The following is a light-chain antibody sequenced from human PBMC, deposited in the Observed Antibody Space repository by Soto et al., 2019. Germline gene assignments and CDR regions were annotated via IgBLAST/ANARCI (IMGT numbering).Light chain of an antibody. J-gene: IGLJ1*01. V-gene: IGLV2-14*01. CDR3: SSYTDSSTLGLYV. CDR1: ISDIGGYEY. CDR2: EVT. Sequence: QSVLTQPASVSVSPGQSITISCTGTISDIGGYEYVSWYQQHPGKAPRLMIYEVTYRPSGASNRFSGSKSGSTASLTISGLQAEDEADYYCSSYTDSSTLGLYVFGTGTKVTVL.